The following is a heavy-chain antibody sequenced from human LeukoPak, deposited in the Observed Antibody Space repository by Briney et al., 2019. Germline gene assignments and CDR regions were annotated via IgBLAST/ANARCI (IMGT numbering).Heavy chain of an antibody. CDR3: ARDRFYGSGSYAHFDY. CDR2: ISSSGGTI. J-gene: IGHJ4*02. D-gene: IGHD3-10*01. Sequence: QTGGSLRLSYAASGFTFSSYEMNWVRQAPGEGLEWVSYISSSGGTINYADSVKGRFTISRDNAKNSLYLQMNSLRVEDTAVYYCARDRFYGSGSYAHFDYWGQGTLVTVSS. V-gene: IGHV3-48*03. CDR1: GFTFSSYE.